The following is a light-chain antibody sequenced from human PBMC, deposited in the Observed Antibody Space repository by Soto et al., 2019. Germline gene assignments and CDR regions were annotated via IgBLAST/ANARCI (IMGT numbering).Light chain of an antibody. CDR2: KAS. CDR3: QQYKSFSLT. CDR1: ESISGW. J-gene: IGKJ4*01. Sequence: GDRVTITCRASESISGWLAWYQQKPGKAPKLLIYKASNLQRGVPSRFSGSGSATEFTLTISSLQPDDFATYYCQQYKSFSLTFGGGTEVEIK. V-gene: IGKV1-5*03.